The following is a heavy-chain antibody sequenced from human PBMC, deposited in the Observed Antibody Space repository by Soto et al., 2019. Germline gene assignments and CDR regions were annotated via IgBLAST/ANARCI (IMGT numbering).Heavy chain of an antibody. D-gene: IGHD3-10*01. Sequence: PGGSLRLSCAVSGFTFSSYGMHWVRQAPGKGLEWVAHISYDGSNEHYVDSVKGRFTISRDNSKNTLYLQMNSLRAEDTAVYYCVRSGDYRSGSYWYFFDYWGQGALVTVS. J-gene: IGHJ4*02. CDR2: ISYDGSNE. CDR3: VRSGDYRSGSYWYFFDY. CDR1: GFTFSSYG. V-gene: IGHV3-30*03.